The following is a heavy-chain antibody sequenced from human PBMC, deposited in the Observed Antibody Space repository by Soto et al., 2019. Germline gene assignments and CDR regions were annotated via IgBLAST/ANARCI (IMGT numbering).Heavy chain of an antibody. CDR3: ARHSGYDYVFDY. Sequence: QVQLVQSGAEVKKPGASVKVSCKASGYTFTGYYIHWVRQAPGQGLEWMGWINPNNGDTNYAQKFQGRVSMTRDTSTSTAYMELISLRFDDTAVYYCARHSGYDYVFDYWGQGTLVTVSS. CDR2: INPNNGDT. V-gene: IGHV1-2*02. D-gene: IGHD5-12*01. J-gene: IGHJ4*02. CDR1: GYTFTGYY.